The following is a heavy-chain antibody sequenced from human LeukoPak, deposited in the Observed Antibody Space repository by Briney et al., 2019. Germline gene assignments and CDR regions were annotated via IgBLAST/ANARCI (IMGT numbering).Heavy chain of an antibody. J-gene: IGHJ3*02. CDR3: ARAHTMIVTPNALDI. V-gene: IGHV4-59*01. Sequence: SETLSLTCTVSGGSISSYYWSWIRQPPGKGLEWIGYIYYSGSTNYNPSLKSRVTISVDTSKNQFSLKLSSVTAADTAVYYCARAHTMIVTPNALDIWGQGTMVTVSS. D-gene: IGHD3-22*01. CDR2: IYYSGST. CDR1: GGSISSYY.